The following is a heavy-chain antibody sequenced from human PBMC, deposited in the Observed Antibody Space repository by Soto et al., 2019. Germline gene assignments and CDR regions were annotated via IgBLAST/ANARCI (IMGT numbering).Heavy chain of an antibody. Sequence: QVQLVESGGGVVQPGRSLRLSCAASGFTFSSYGMHWVRQAPGKRLEWVAVISYDGSNKYYADSVKGRFTISRDNSKNTLYLQMNSLRAEDTAVYYCAKGREGYSYGMDVWGQGTTVTVSS. CDR1: GFTFSSYG. V-gene: IGHV3-30*18. CDR3: AKGREGYSYGMDV. J-gene: IGHJ6*02. CDR2: ISYDGSNK.